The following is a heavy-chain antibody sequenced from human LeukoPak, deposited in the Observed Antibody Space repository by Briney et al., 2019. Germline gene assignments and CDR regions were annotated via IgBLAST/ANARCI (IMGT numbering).Heavy chain of an antibody. CDR2: MNPNSGNT. D-gene: IGHD3-10*01. CDR1: GYTSTSYD. CDR3: ARDYYGGGFDY. J-gene: IGHJ4*02. Sequence: ASVKVSCKASGYTSTSYDINWVRQATGQGLEWMGWMNPNSGNTGYAQKLQGRVTMTTDTSTSTAYMELRSLRSDDTAVYYCARDYYGGGFDYWGQGTLVTVSS. V-gene: IGHV1-8*01.